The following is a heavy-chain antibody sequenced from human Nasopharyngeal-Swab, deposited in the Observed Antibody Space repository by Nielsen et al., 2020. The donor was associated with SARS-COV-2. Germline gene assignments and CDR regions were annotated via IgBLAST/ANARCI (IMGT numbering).Heavy chain of an antibody. V-gene: IGHV3-33*01. Sequence: GRSLRLSCAASGFRFSDHAMHWVRPAPGKGLEWVTFIWADGSTQDYADSVKGRFTISRDNSKDSVYLQMNGLRAEDTAVYSCGRDPPESGYALDVWGQGTTVTVSS. CDR1: GFRFSDHA. CDR3: GRDPPESGYALDV. CDR2: IWADGSTQ. J-gene: IGHJ6*02. D-gene: IGHD3-3*01.